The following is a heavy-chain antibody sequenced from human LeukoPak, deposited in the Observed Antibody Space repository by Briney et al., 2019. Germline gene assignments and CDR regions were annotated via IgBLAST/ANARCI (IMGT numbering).Heavy chain of an antibody. J-gene: IGHJ3*02. CDR3: ARAFVDSSGYPDAFDI. Sequence: SETLSLTCTVSGGSISSYYWSWIRQPPGKGLEWIGSIYHSGSTYYNPSLKSRVTISVDTSKNQFSLKLSSVTAADTAVYYCARAFVDSSGYPDAFDIWGQGTMVTVSS. D-gene: IGHD3-22*01. V-gene: IGHV4-38-2*02. CDR2: IYHSGST. CDR1: GGSISSYY.